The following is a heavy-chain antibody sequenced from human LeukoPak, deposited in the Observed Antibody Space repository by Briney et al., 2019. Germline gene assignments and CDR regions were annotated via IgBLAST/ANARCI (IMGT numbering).Heavy chain of an antibody. CDR3: TVTWGRYFLHL. CDR2: IKSDGSIK. J-gene: IGHJ6*04. CDR1: GYRFVSFS. V-gene: IGHV3-48*01. Sequence: PGGSLRLSCALSGYRFVSFSISWVRQAPGKGLEWVSYIKSDGSIKYYADSVRGRFTISRDNARDSLYLEMNSLRADDTAVYYCTVTWGRYFLHLWGKGSTVTVSA. D-gene: IGHD4-11*01.